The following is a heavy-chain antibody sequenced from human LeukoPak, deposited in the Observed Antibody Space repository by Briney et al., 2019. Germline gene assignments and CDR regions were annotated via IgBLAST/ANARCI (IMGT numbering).Heavy chain of an antibody. J-gene: IGHJ3*02. CDR3: ARGVIFEGSGSTFDI. V-gene: IGHV3-33*08. D-gene: IGHD3-10*01. Sequence: GGSLRLSCAASGLTISSSGVSWVRQTPGKGLEWVAVIWYDGSNKYYADSVKGRFTISRDNSKNTMYLQMNSLRAEDTAVYYCARGVIFEGSGSTFDIWGQGTMVTVSS. CDR1: GLTISSSG. CDR2: IWYDGSNK.